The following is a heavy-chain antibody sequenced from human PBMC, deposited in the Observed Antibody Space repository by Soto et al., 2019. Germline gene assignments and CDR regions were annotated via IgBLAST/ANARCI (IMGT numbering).Heavy chain of an antibody. D-gene: IGHD3-3*01. CDR3: ARGPNDAFSGLDV. CDR2: IYYSGST. Sequence: QVQLQESGPGLVKPSGTLSLTCAVSGGSIRSNNWWNWVRQSPGKGLEWIGEIYYSGSTNYNPSLKSRVTISVDKSKNQLSMQLNSVTAADTAVYYCARGPNDAFSGLDVWGQGTTVTVSS. J-gene: IGHJ6*02. CDR1: GGSIRSNNW. V-gene: IGHV4-4*02.